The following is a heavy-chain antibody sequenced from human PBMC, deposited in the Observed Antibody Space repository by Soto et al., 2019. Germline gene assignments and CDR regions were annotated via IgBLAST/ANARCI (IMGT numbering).Heavy chain of an antibody. CDR1: GFNFRNYA. V-gene: IGHV3-23*01. D-gene: IGHD3-10*01. Sequence: GGSLRLSCAASGFNFRNYAMTWVRQAPGKGLEWVSGISGSGGTTYYADSVKGRFTISRDNSKNTLYLQMNSLRAEDTAVYYCAKDGPYGSGSHYLGYFDYWGQGTLVTVSS. J-gene: IGHJ4*02. CDR3: AKDGPYGSGSHYLGYFDY. CDR2: ISGSGGTT.